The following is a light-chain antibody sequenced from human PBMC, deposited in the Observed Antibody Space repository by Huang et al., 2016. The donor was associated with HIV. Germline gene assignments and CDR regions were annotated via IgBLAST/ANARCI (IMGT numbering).Light chain of an antibody. Sequence: EIVMTQSPATLSVSPGERATLSCRAGQSVRSNLAWYQQKPGQAPRLLIYGATTRATGIPSRFSGTGSGTEFTLTISSLQSEDFAVYYCQQYNNWPRTFGQGTKVDIK. V-gene: IGKV3-15*01. CDR3: QQYNNWPRT. CDR1: QSVRSN. J-gene: IGKJ1*01. CDR2: GAT.